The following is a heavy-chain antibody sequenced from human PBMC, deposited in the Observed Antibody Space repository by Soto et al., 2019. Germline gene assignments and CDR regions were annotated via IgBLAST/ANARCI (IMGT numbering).Heavy chain of an antibody. Sequence: GGSLRLSCAASGFTFSNYWMSWVRQAPGKGLEWVAVISYDGSNKYYADSVKGRFTISRDNSKNTLYLQMNSLRAEDTAVYYCAKDPSVRPYYYGMDVWGQGTTVTVSS. CDR3: AKDPSVRPYYYGMDV. D-gene: IGHD3-10*01. CDR2: ISYDGSNK. J-gene: IGHJ6*02. CDR1: GFTFSNYW. V-gene: IGHV3-30*18.